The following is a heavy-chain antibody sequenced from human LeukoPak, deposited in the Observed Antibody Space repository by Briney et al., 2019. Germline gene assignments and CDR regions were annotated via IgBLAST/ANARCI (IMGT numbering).Heavy chain of an antibody. CDR3: ARRQVGAPGP. CDR1: GYTFTGYY. Sequence: ASXXVSCKASGYTFTGYYMHWVRQAPGQGLEWMGWINPNSGGTNYAQNFQGMVTMTRDTSISTAYMELSRLRSDDTAVYYCARRQVGAPGPWGQGTLVTVSS. D-gene: IGHD1-26*01. CDR2: INPNSGGT. V-gene: IGHV1-2*02. J-gene: IGHJ4*02.